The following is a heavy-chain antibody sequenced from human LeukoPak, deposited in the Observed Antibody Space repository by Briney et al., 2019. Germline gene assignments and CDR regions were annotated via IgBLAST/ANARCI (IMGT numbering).Heavy chain of an antibody. J-gene: IGHJ5*02. CDR2: INHSGST. V-gene: IGHV4-34*01. CDR1: GGSLSGYY. D-gene: IGHD3-10*01. CDR3: ARGSLYYYGSGDWFDP. Sequence: SETLSLTCAVYGGSLSGYYWSWIRQPPGKGLEWIGEINHSGSTNYNPSLKSRVTISVDTSKNQFSLKLSSVTAADTAVYYCARGSLYYYGSGDWFDPWGQGTLVTVSS.